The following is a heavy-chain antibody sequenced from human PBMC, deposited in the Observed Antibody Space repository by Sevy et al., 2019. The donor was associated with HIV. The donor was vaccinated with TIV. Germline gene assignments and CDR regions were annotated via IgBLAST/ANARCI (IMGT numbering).Heavy chain of an antibody. CDR1: GFTFSNAW. J-gene: IGHJ4*02. CDR2: IKSKTDGGTT. V-gene: IGHV3-15*01. Sequence: GGSLRLSCAASGFTFSNAWMSWVRQAPGKGLEWVGRIKSKTDGGTTDYAAPVKGRFTISRDDSKNTLYLQMNSLKTEGTAVYYCTTDLYQLLTDYWGQGTLVTVSS. CDR3: TTDLYQLLTDY. D-gene: IGHD2-2*01.